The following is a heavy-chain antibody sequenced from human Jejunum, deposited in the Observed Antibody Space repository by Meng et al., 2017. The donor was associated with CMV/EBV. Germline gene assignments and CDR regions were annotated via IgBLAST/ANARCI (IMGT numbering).Heavy chain of an antibody. CDR3: ARAMTYCSSVNCRPTWFDS. V-gene: IGHV1-69*05. CDR2: SVPIFGTT. Sequence: SKFAIGRLRKDPGQGREWMGGSVPIFGTTNYGQKLQSRLTIVTDESTNTAHMELSSLRPDDTAVYYCARAMTYCSSVNCRPTWFDSWGQGTLVTVSS. D-gene: IGHD2-2*01. J-gene: IGHJ5*01. CDR1: SKFA.